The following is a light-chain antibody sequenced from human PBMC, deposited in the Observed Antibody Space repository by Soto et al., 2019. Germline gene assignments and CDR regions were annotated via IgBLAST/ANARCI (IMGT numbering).Light chain of an antibody. CDR2: LNRDGSH. CDR3: QTWGKGILV. J-gene: IGLJ3*02. Sequence: QSVLTQSPSASASLGASVKLTCTLSSGHDNYAIAWHQQQPEKGPRFLIKLNRDGSHSKGDGIPHRFSVSSSGAERYLTISSLQSEDESDYYCQTWGKGILVFGRGTKLTVL. CDR1: SGHDNYA. V-gene: IGLV4-69*01.